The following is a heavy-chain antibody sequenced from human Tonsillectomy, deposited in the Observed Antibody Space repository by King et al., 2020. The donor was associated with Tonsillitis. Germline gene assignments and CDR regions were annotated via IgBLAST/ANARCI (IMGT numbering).Heavy chain of an antibody. D-gene: IGHD6-13*01. CDR1: GFTFSSYA. CDR3: AKKAGHPLSSWYIDY. J-gene: IGHJ4*02. Sequence: QLVQSGGGLVQPGGSLRLSCAASGFTFSSYAMSWVRQAPGKGLEWVSTIHGSGDATHYADSVKGRFTISRDNSKNTLYLQMNSLSADDTALYYCAKKAGHPLSSWYIDYWGQGTLVTVSS. CDR2: IHGSGDAT. V-gene: IGHV3-23*04.